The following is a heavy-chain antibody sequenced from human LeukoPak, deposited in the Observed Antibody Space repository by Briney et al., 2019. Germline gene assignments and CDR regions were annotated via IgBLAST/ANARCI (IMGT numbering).Heavy chain of an antibody. D-gene: IGHD5-12*01. CDR1: GFTFDDYA. Sequence: GGSLRLSCAASGFTFDDYAMHWVRQAPGKGLEWVSGISWNSGSIGYADSVKGRFTISRDNAKNSPYLQMNSLRAEDMALYYCAKEGYSGYARGAFDYWGQGTLVTVSS. CDR2: ISWNSGSI. CDR3: AKEGYSGYARGAFDY. J-gene: IGHJ4*02. V-gene: IGHV3-9*03.